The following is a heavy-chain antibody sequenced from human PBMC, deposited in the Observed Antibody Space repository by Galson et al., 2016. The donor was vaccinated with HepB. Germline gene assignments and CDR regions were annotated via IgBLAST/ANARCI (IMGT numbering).Heavy chain of an antibody. J-gene: IGHJ4*02. D-gene: IGHD2-15*01. CDR2: IFTNGST. CDR3: ARDSADAGFFDY. CDR1: GFVVSSNY. Sequence: SLRLSCAASGFVVSSNYMNWVRQAPGKGLQWVSLIFTNGSTYYADSVKGRFTISRDTSNNTAYLHMTNLRAEDPAVYYCARDSADAGFFDYWGQGTVVIVSS. V-gene: IGHV3-53*01.